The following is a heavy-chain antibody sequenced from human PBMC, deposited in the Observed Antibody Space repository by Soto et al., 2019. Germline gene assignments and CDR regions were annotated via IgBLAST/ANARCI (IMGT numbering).Heavy chain of an antibody. Sequence: QVQLVESGGGVVQPGRSLRLSCAASRFSFHNYAMHWVRQAPGKGLEWVTVIAYDGSNENYADSVKGRFTVSRDNSKNTLYLQMNSLRAEDTAVYYCAKRAYSGSFNWFDPWGQGTLVTVSS. CDR3: AKRAYSGSFNWFDP. CDR1: RFSFHNYA. CDR2: IAYDGSNE. J-gene: IGHJ5*02. D-gene: IGHD1-26*01. V-gene: IGHV3-30-3*02.